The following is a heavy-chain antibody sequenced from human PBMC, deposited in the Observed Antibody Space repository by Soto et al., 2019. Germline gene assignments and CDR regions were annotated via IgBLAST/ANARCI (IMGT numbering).Heavy chain of an antibody. J-gene: IGHJ6*02. Sequence: GESLKISCKGSGYSFTSYWIGWVRQMPGKGLEWMGIIYPGDSDTRYSPSFQGQVTISANKSISTAYLQWSSLKASDTAMYYCAIPSSITRAYYGMDVWGPGTMVTVSS. D-gene: IGHD2-2*01. V-gene: IGHV5-51*01. CDR2: IYPGDSDT. CDR3: AIPSSITRAYYGMDV. CDR1: GYSFTSYW.